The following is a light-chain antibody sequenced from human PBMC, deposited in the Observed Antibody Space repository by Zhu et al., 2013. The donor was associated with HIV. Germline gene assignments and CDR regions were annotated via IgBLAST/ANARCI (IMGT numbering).Light chain of an antibody. CDR2: GAS. CDR1: QTVSSNY. Sequence: IVLTQSPGTLSLSPGERATLSCRASQTVSSNYLAWYQQKPGQAPRLLIFGASSRATGIPDRFSGIGSGTDFTLTISRLEPEDFAVYYCQQRIDWLTFGGGTKVEIK. J-gene: IGKJ4*01. V-gene: IGKV3D-20*02. CDR3: QQRIDWLT.